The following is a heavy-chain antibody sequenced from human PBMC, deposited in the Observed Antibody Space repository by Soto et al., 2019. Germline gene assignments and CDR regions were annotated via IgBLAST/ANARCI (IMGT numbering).Heavy chain of an antibody. CDR1: GYSFTSYW. J-gene: IGHJ4*02. CDR2: IDPSDSYT. CDR3: ARLGMGYSAYGEERTLDY. D-gene: IGHD5-12*01. Sequence: EVHLVQSGAEVKKPGESLRISCKGSGYSFTSYWISWVRQMPGKGLEWMGRIDPSDSYTDYSPSFQGHVTISADKSISTAYLQWSSLKASDTAMYYCARLGMGYSAYGEERTLDYWGQGTLVTVSS. V-gene: IGHV5-10-1*01.